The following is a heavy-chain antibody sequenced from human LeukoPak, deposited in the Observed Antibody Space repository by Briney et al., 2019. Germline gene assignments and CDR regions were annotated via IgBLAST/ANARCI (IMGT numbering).Heavy chain of an antibody. CDR1: VFTFSNYV. Sequence: GGSLTLSCAASVFTFSNYVMSWVRQAPGKGLEGVSSISDNGATTYHADSVKGPFTISRDNSKNTLDLQMNSLRGEDTAVYYCAKMWGDGAFVSWGEGTLVSVSS. D-gene: IGHD3-10*01. J-gene: IGHJ4*02. V-gene: IGHV3-23*01. CDR3: AKMWGDGAFVS. CDR2: ISDNGATT.